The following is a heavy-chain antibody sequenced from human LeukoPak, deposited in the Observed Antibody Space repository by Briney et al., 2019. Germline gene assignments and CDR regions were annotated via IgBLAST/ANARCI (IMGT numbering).Heavy chain of an antibody. Sequence: SETLSLTCTVSGGSISSYYWSWIRQPAGKGLEWIGRIYTSGSTNYNPSLKSRVTMSVDTSKNQFSLKLSSVTAADTDVYYCARNRGSTVITDHYYYYYMDVWGKGTTVTVSS. CDR1: GGSISSYY. V-gene: IGHV4-4*07. CDR3: ARNRGSTVITDHYYYYYMDV. J-gene: IGHJ6*03. D-gene: IGHD4-11*01. CDR2: IYTSGST.